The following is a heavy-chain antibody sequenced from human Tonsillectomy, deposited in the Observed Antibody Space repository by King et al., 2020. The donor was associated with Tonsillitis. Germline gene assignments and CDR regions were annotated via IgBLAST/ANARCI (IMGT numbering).Heavy chain of an antibody. D-gene: IGHD6-19*01. V-gene: IGHV1-18*04. Sequence: VQLVQSGAEVKKPGASVKVACKASGYTFSSYGISWVRQAPGQGLEWMGWISAYNGDRNYAQKLQDRVTMTTDTSTYTAYMELRSLRSDDTAVYYCARDRGEPSQGLVQEWDYWGQGTLVSVSS. CDR3: ARDRGEPSQGLVQEWDY. CDR2: ISAYNGDR. J-gene: IGHJ4*02. CDR1: GYTFSSYG.